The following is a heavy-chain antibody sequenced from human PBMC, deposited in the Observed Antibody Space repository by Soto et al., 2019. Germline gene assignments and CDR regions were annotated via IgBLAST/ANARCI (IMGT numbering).Heavy chain of an antibody. CDR3: ARGGRGYNRSNYYGMDV. V-gene: IGHV3-53*01. Sequence: GGSLRLSCAASGFTFDIYAMHWVRQAPGKGLEWVLVIYSGGSTYYADSVKGRFTISRDNSKNTLYLQMNSLRAEDTAVYYCARGGRGYNRSNYYGMDVWGQGTTVTVSS. J-gene: IGHJ6*02. CDR1: GFTFDIYA. CDR2: IYSGGST. D-gene: IGHD5-12*01.